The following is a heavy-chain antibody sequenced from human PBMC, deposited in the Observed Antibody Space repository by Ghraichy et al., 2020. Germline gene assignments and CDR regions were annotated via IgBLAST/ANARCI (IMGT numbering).Heavy chain of an antibody. CDR3: ARGYNSAWFVA. Sequence: GGSLRLSCAASGFSFNTCAMTWVRQAPGKGLEWISYISSSSSIIDYADSVKGRFTVSRDNAQNSLYLHMNSLRDEDTAIYYCARGYNSAWFVAWGQGTLVTVSS. V-gene: IGHV3-48*02. CDR2: ISSSSSII. J-gene: IGHJ5*02. CDR1: GFSFNTCA. D-gene: IGHD6-19*01.